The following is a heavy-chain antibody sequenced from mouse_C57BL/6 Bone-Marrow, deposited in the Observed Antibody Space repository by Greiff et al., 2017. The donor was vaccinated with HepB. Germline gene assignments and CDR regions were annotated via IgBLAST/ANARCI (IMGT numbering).Heavy chain of an antibody. Sequence: EVQLQQSGAELVKPGASVKLSCTASGFNIKDYYMHWVKQRTEQGLEWIGRIDPEGGETKYAPKFQGKATITADTSSNTAYLQLSSLTSEDTAVYYCALFITTTGYFDVWGTGTTVTVSS. CDR2: IDPEGGET. J-gene: IGHJ1*03. CDR3: ALFITTTGYFDV. CDR1: GFNIKDYY. V-gene: IGHV14-2*01. D-gene: IGHD1-1*01.